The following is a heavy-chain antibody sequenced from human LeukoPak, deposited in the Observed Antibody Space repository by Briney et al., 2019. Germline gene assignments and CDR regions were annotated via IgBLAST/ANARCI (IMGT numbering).Heavy chain of an antibody. CDR3: ARASYDFWSGYSRSWYFDL. D-gene: IGHD3-3*01. V-gene: IGHV1-46*01. Sequence: GASVKVSCKASGYTFTSYYMHWVRQAHGQGLEWMGIINPSGGSTSYAQKFQGRVTMTRDTSTSTVYMELSSLRSEDTAVYYCARASYDFWSGYSRSWYFDLWGRGTLVTVSS. J-gene: IGHJ2*01. CDR2: INPSGGST. CDR1: GYTFTSYY.